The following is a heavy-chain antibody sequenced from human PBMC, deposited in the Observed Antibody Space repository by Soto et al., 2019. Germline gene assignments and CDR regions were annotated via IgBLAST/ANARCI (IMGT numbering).Heavy chain of an antibody. D-gene: IGHD2-2*01. CDR1: GFTFSTYA. CDR2: ISGSGGST. V-gene: IGHV3-23*01. Sequence: GGSLRLSCAASGFTFSTYAMSWVRQAPGKGLEWVSAISGSGGSTYYADSVKGRFTISRDNSKNTLYLQMNSLRAEDTAVYYCAKDFCSTTTCFYPYGDYFYFDYWGRGTLVTVSS. J-gene: IGHJ4*02. CDR3: AKDFCSTTTCFYPYGDYFYFDY.